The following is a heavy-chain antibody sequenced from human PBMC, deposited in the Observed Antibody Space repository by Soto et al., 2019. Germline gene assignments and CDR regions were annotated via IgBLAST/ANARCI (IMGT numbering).Heavy chain of an antibody. V-gene: IGHV3-33*01. CDR2: IWYDGSNK. CDR1: GFTFSSYG. J-gene: IGHJ4*02. Sequence: QVQLVESGGGVVQPGRSLRLSCAASGFTFSSYGMHWVRQAPGKGLEWVAVIWYDGSNKYYADSVKGRFTISRDNSKNTLYLQMNSLRAEDTAVYYCARDLAGVPGDYWGQGTLVTVSS. D-gene: IGHD2-2*01. CDR3: ARDLAGVPGDY.